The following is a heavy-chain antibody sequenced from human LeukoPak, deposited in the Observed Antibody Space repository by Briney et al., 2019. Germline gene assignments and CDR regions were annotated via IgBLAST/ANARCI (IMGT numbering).Heavy chain of an antibody. CDR3: ARRFGYCSGGSCYFDY. CDR2: IYYSGST. CDR1: GGSISSSSYY. V-gene: IGHV4-39*01. D-gene: IGHD2-15*01. J-gene: IGHJ4*02. Sequence: SENLSLTCTVSGGSISSSSYYWGWIRQPPGKGLEWIGSIYYSGSTYYNPSLKSRATISVDTSKNQFSLKLSSVTAADTAVYYCARRFGYCSGGSCYFDYWGQGTLVTVSS.